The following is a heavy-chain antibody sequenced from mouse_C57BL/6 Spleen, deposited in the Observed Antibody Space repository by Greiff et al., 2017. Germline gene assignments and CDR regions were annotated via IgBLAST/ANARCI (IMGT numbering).Heavy chain of an antibody. CDR2: IRLKSDNYAT. CDR1: GFTFSNYW. Sequence: EVKLMESGGGLVQPGGSMKLSCVASGFTFSNYWMNWVRQSPEKGLEWVAQIRLKSDNYATHYAESVKGRFTISRDDSKSSVYLQMNNLRAEDTGIYYCTGLYSNYLHFDYWGQGTTRTVSS. J-gene: IGHJ2*01. CDR3: TGLYSNYLHFDY. V-gene: IGHV6-3*01. D-gene: IGHD2-5*01.